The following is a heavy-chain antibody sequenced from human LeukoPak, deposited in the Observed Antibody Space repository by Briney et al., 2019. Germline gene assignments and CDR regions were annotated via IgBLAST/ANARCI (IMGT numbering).Heavy chain of an antibody. D-gene: IGHD3-16*01. CDR3: ARVRGGGGSFDI. CDR1: GFAFSTYS. CDR2: VTSNSGTI. Sequence: GGSLRLSCAASGFAFSTYSVNWVRQAPGQGLEWLSYVTSNSGTIHYSDSVKGRFTISRDNAKNSLYLQMNSLRAEDTAVYYCARVRGGGGSFDIWGQGTMVTVSS. V-gene: IGHV3-48*01. J-gene: IGHJ3*02.